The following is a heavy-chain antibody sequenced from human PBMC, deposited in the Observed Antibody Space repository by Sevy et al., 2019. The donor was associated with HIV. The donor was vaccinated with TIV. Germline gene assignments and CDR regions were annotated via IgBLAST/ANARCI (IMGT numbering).Heavy chain of an antibody. Sequence: SGPTLVNPTQTLTLTCTFSGFSLSTSGVGVGWIRQPPGKALEWLALIYWNDDKRYSPSLKSRLIITKDTSKNQVVLRMTNMYPLDTATYYFAHGRGPYSSSWYVAFDFWGQGTMVTVSS. J-gene: IGHJ3*01. CDR2: IYWNDDK. CDR3: AHGRGPYSSSWYVAFDF. CDR1: GFSLSTSGVG. V-gene: IGHV2-5*01. D-gene: IGHD6-13*01.